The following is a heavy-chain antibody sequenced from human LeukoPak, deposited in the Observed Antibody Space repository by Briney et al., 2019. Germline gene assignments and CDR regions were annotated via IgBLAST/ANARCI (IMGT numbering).Heavy chain of an antibody. J-gene: IGHJ6*02. CDR1: GFTFSSYG. CDR3: AKDGSAYYYYGMDV. D-gene: IGHD1-1*01. CDR2: ISYDGNNK. V-gene: IGHV3-30*18. Sequence: PGGSLRLSCAASGFTFSSYGMHWVRQAPGKGLEWVAVISYDGNNKYSADSVKGRFTISRDNSMTTLYLQMNSLRAEGTAVYYCAKDGSAYYYYGMDVWGQGTTVTVSS.